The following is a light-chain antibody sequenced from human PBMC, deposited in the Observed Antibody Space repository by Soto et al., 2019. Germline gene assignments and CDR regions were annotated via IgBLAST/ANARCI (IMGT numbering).Light chain of an antibody. V-gene: IGKV1-27*01. CDR2: SAS. Sequence: DIQLTQSPSSLSASVGHRVTITCRVSQGISSCLNWYRQKPEKVRKVLIYSASNLQSGFPSRFSGNGSGTDFTLTISRLQRQEVATYYGQRTYNAPRVTVGQGTRLEIK. CDR3: QRTYNAPRVT. CDR1: QGISSC. J-gene: IGKJ5*01.